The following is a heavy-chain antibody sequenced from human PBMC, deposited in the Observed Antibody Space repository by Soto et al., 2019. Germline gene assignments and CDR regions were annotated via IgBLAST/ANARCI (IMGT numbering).Heavy chain of an antibody. Sequence: ASVKVSCKASGYTFTSYDINWVRQATGRGLEWMGWMNPNSGNTGYAQKFQGRVTMTRNTSISTAYMELSSLRSEDTAVYYCARGGIAAADHYYYYYGMDVWGQGTTVTVSS. D-gene: IGHD6-13*01. CDR3: ARGGIAAADHYYYYYGMDV. J-gene: IGHJ6*02. CDR2: MNPNSGNT. V-gene: IGHV1-8*01. CDR1: GYTFTSYD.